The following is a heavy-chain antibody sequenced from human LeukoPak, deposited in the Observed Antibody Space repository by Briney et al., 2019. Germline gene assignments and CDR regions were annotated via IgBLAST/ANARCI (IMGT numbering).Heavy chain of an antibody. CDR3: ARVFAMIYAFDI. V-gene: IGHV1-2*06. CDR2: INPNSGGA. CDR1: GYTFTGYY. J-gene: IGHJ3*02. Sequence: GASVKVSCKASGYTFTGYYTHWVRQAPGQGLEWMGRINPNSGGANYAQKFQGRVTMTRDTSISTAYMELSRLRSDDTAVYYCARVFAMIYAFDIWGQGTMVTVSS. D-gene: IGHD3-22*01.